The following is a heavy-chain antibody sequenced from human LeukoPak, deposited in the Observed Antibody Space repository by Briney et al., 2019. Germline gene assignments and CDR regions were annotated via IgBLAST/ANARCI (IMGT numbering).Heavy chain of an antibody. J-gene: IGHJ6*03. CDR3: ARGGSGLAAAGNYYYYYYMDV. V-gene: IGHV1-8*01. CDR1: GYTFTSYD. Sequence: ASVKVSCKASGYTFTSYDINWVRQATGQGPEWMGWMNPNSGNTGYAQKFQGRVTMTRNTSISTAYMELSSLRSEDTAVYYCARGGSGLAAAGNYYYYYYMDVWGKGTTVTVSS. CDR2: MNPNSGNT. D-gene: IGHD6-13*01.